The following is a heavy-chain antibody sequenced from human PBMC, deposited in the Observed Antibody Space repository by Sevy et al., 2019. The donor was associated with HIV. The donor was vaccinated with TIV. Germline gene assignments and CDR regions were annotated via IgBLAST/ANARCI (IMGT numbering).Heavy chain of an antibody. J-gene: IGHJ3*02. D-gene: IGHD2-15*01. CDR2: ISSSSSSI. CDR3: ARDSAVGAFDI. CDR1: GFIFSSYS. V-gene: IGHV3-48*01. Sequence: GESLKISCAASGFIFSSYSMNWVRQAPGKGLEWVSNISSSSSSIYYADSVKGRFTISRDNAKNSLYLQMNSLRAEDTAVYYCARDSAVGAFDIWGQGTMVTVSS.